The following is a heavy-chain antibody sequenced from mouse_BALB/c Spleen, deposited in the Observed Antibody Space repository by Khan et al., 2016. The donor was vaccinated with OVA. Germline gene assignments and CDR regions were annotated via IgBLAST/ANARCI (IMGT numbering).Heavy chain of an antibody. V-gene: IGHV1-7*01. Sequence: QVQLKQSGAELAKPGPSVKMSCKASGYSFINYWILWIKQRPGQGLEWIGYINPSTGYTEYNPNFNDKATLTADTSSSTAYMQLSSLTSEDSTVYYCARRGLRWDFDYWGQGTTLTVSS. CDR3: ARRGLRWDFDY. D-gene: IGHD1-1*01. J-gene: IGHJ2*01. CDR1: GYSFINYW. CDR2: INPSTGYT.